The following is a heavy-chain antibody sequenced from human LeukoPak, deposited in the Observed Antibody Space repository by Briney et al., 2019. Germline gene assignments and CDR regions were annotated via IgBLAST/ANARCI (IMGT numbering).Heavy chain of an antibody. CDR1: GGSFSGYY. CDR3: ARALGYCSSTSCWRHNPKLNWFDP. CDR2: INHSGST. Sequence: ETLSLTCAVYGGSFSGYYWGWIRQPPGKGLEWIGEINHSGSTNYNPSLKSRVTISVDTSKNQFSLKLSSVTAADTAVYYCARALGYCSSTSCWRHNPKLNWFDPWGQGTLVTVSS. D-gene: IGHD2-2*01. J-gene: IGHJ5*02. V-gene: IGHV4-34*01.